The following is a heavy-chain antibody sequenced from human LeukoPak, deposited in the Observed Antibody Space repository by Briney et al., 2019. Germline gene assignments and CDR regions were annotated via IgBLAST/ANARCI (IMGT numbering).Heavy chain of an antibody. CDR1: GGTFSSYA. D-gene: IGHD2-15*01. Sequence: ASVKVSCKASGGTFSSYAISWVRQAPGQGLEWMGGIIPIFGTANYAQKFQGRVTITADESTSTAYMELSSLRSDDTAVYYCARGYCSGGSCYSLDYWGQGTLVTVSS. CDR3: ARGYCSGGSCYSLDY. J-gene: IGHJ4*02. CDR2: IIPIFGTA. V-gene: IGHV1-69*13.